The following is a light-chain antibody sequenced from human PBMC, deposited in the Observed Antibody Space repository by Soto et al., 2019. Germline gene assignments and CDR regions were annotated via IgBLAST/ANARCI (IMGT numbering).Light chain of an antibody. Sequence: EIVRTQSPATLSASPWERATRSCRASQSVNSDLAWYQQNPGQAPRLLIYGASTRATGIPARFSGSGSGTEFTLTISSLQSEDAAVYYCQQYINWPPLTCRGGIKAEIK. CDR3: QQYINWPPLT. CDR1: QSVNSD. CDR2: GAS. V-gene: IGKV3-15*01. J-gene: IGKJ4*01.